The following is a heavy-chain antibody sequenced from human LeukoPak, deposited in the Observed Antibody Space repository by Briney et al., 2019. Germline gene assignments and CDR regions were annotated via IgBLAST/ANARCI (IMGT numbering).Heavy chain of an antibody. Sequence: GGSLRLSCATSGFTFSTYWMSWVRQAPGKGLEWVANINQDGGEKYYVDSVKGRFTISRDNAKNSLYLQMNSLRAEDTAMYYCARYCSGGSCFDYWGQGTLVTVSS. CDR2: INQDGGEK. CDR1: GFTFSTYW. D-gene: IGHD2-15*01. V-gene: IGHV3-7*03. J-gene: IGHJ4*02. CDR3: ARYCSGGSCFDY.